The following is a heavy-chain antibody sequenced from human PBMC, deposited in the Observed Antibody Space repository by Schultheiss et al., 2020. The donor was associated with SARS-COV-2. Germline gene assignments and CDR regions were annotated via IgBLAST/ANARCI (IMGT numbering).Heavy chain of an antibody. V-gene: IGHV4-61*02. Sequence: SETLSLTCTVSGGSISSSSYYWGWIRQPAGKGLEWIGRIYTSGSTNYNPSLKSRVTMSVDTSKNQFSLKLSSVTAADTAVYYCATRGYCSSTSCSPFDYWGQGTLVTVSS. CDR2: IYTSGST. D-gene: IGHD2-2*01. J-gene: IGHJ4*02. CDR3: ATRGYCSSTSCSPFDY. CDR1: GGSISSSSYY.